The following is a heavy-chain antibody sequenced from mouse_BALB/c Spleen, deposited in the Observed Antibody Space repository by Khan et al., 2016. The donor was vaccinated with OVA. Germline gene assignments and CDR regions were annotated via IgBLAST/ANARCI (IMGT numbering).Heavy chain of an antibody. CDR2: ISYSGST. V-gene: IGHV3-2*02. CDR3: ARTARIKY. D-gene: IGHD1-2*01. CDR1: GYSITSGYG. J-gene: IGHJ2*01. Sequence: VQLKQSGPGLVKPSQSLSLTCTVTGYSITSGYGWNWIRQFPGNQLEWMGYISYSGSTNYNPSLKSRISITRDTSKNPSFLQLNSVTTEDTAAYYCARTARIKYWGQGTTLTVSS.